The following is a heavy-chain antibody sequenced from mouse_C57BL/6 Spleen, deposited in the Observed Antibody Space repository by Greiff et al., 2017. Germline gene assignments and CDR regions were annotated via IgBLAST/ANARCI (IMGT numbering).Heavy chain of an antibody. V-gene: IGHV5-12*01. J-gene: IGHJ3*01. CDR3: ARRPDYYGSSYTWFAY. D-gene: IGHD1-1*01. CDR1: GFTFSDYY. CDR2: ISNGGGST. Sequence: EVKLVESGGGLVQPGGSLKLSCAASGFTFSDYYMYWVRQTPEKRLEWVAYISNGGGSTYYPDTVKGRFTISRDNAKNTLYLQMSRLKSEDTAMYYCARRPDYYGSSYTWFAYWGQGTLVTVSA.